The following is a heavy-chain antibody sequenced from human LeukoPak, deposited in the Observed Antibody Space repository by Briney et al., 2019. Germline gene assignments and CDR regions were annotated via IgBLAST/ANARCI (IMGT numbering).Heavy chain of an antibody. V-gene: IGHV3-20*04. J-gene: IGHJ4*02. Sequence: GGSLRLSCAASGFTFDDYGMSWVRQAPGKGLEWVSGINWNGGSTGYADSVKGRFTISRDNAKNSLYLQMNSLRAEDTALYYCARGFHCGGDCYSEAVFDYWGQGTLVTVSS. D-gene: IGHD2-21*02. CDR2: INWNGGST. CDR3: ARGFHCGGDCYSEAVFDY. CDR1: GFTFDDYG.